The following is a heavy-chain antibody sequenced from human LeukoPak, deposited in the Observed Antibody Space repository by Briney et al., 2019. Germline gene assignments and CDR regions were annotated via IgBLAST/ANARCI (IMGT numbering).Heavy chain of an antibody. CDR1: GFTFSSYA. CDR3: AKGVKA. D-gene: IGHD3-10*01. V-gene: IGHV3-23*01. CDR2: ISESGGKT. Sequence: GGSLRLSCAASGFTFSSYAMSWVRQAPGKGLEWVSSISESGGKTYYADPVKGRFTISRDNSKNMLYLQMNNLRDEDTALYYCAKGVKAWGQGTLVTVSS. J-gene: IGHJ5*02.